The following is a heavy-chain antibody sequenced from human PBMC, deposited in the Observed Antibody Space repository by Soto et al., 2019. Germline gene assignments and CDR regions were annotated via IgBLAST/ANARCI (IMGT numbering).Heavy chain of an antibody. J-gene: IGHJ6*02. CDR1: GGTFSSYA. Sequence: QVQLVQSGAEVTKPGSSVKVSCKASGGTFSSYAISWVRQAPGQGLEWMGGIIPIFGTANYAQKFQGRVTITEDESTSTTYIELSSLRSEDKAVYYCARAIIAARRDYYYGMDLWGQGTTVTVSS. D-gene: IGHD6-6*01. CDR3: ARAIIAARRDYYYGMDL. V-gene: IGHV1-69*12. CDR2: IIPIFGTA.